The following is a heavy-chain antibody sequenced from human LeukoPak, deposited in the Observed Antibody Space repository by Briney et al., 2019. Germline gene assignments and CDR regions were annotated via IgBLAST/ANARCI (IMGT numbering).Heavy chain of an antibody. J-gene: IGHJ4*02. CDR1: GFTFSSYA. V-gene: IGHV3-23*01. CDR2: ISGSSGNT. Sequence: PGGSLRLSCAASGFTFSSYAMSWVRQAPGKGLEWVSAISGSSGNTYYADSVKGRFTISRDNSKNTLYLQMNSLRAEDTAVYYCARWRFGELGSGYYFDYWGQGTLVTVSS. CDR3: ARWRFGELGSGYYFDY. D-gene: IGHD3-10*01.